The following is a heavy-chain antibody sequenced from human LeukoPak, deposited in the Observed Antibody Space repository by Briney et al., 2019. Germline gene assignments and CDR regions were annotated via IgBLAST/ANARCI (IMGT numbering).Heavy chain of an antibody. CDR1: GGTFSSYA. D-gene: IGHD3-9*01. CDR2: IIPIFGTA. J-gene: IGHJ4*02. Sequence: ASVKVSCKASGGTFSSYAISWVRQAPGQGLEWMGGIIPIFGTANYAQKFQGRVTITAGESTSTAYMELSSLRSEDTAVYYCARTSDILTGYYLYWGREPWSPSPQ. V-gene: IGHV1-69*13. CDR3: ARTSDILTGYYLY.